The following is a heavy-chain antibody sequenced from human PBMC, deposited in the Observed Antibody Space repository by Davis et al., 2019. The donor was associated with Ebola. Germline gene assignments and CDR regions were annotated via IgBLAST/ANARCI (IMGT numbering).Heavy chain of an antibody. V-gene: IGHV1-18*01. CDR3: ASGGDSGSYYWRFDP. J-gene: IGHJ5*02. Sequence: ASVKVSCKASGFSFTDYGITWVRQAPGQGLEFMGWISAYTGHTNYAQSFQGRIAMTIDTSTNTLYMELRSLTSDDTAMYYCASGGDSGSYYWRFDPWGQGTLVTVSS. CDR2: ISAYTGHT. CDR1: GFSFTDYG. D-gene: IGHD1-26*01.